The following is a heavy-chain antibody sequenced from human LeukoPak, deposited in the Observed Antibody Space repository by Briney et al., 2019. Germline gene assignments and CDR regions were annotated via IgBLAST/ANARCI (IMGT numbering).Heavy chain of an antibody. V-gene: IGHV1-18*01. CDR1: VYTLTSYG. D-gene: IGHD3-10*01. Sequence: SSEKVSCKDSVYTLTSYGFCWVRQAPGDRREWIGWICAYKGNTNHAQKPQSRETMTPDTSPSTAPMERRSLRSDGTALCYCARHSFVRRKANQYYYMDVWGKGTTVTASS. CDR2: ICAYKGNT. J-gene: IGHJ6*03. CDR3: ARHSFVRRKANQYYYMDV.